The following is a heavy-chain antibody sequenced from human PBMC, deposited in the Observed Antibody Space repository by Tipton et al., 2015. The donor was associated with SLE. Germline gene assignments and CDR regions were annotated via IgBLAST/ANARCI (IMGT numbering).Heavy chain of an antibody. J-gene: IGHJ2*01. D-gene: IGHD5-18*01. Sequence: TLSLTCAVHDGSLSNYYWSWFRRPPGRGLEWIGEITRRGKTNYNPSLKSRVTISVDTSKNQFSLKLTSVTAADTAVYYCARTAGRSVKLWYFDLWGRGTLVTVSS. CDR2: ITRRGKT. CDR1: DGSLSNYY. CDR3: ARTAGRSVKLWYFDL. V-gene: IGHV4-34*01.